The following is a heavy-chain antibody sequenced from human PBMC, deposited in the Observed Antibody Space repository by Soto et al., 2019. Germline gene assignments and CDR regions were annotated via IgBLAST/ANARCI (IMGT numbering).Heavy chain of an antibody. V-gene: IGHV1-69*01. CDR1: GVTLKNSA. CDR3: GRGGSWAKVDS. D-gene: IGHD6-13*01. Sequence: VKVSCKASGVTLKNSALSWVRQAPGQGLEWMGGIIPVFGPALYAQKFQGRVTITADESTNTAFLDVSSLRSEDTAVYYCGRGGSWAKVDSWGPGTLVTVSS. CDR2: IIPVFGPA. J-gene: IGHJ4*02.